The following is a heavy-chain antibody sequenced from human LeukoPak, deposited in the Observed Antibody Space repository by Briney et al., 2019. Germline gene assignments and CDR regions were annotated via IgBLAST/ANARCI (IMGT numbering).Heavy chain of an antibody. J-gene: IGHJ6*03. Sequence: GGSLRLSCAASGFSFSSYSMNWVRQAPGKRLEWVSKISGSSSTKYYADSVKGRFTISRDNAQNSLYLQMNSLRAEDSAVYYCARVRAATSYYYYYYMDVWGKGTTVTVSS. CDR1: GFSFSSYS. CDR3: ARVRAATSYYYYYYMDV. V-gene: IGHV3-48*01. D-gene: IGHD2-15*01. CDR2: ISGSSSTK.